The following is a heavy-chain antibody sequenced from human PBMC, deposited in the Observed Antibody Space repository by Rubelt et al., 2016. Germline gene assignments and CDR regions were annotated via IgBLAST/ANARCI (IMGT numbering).Heavy chain of an antibody. D-gene: IGHD2-2*01. CDR1: GGSFSGYY. CDR2: INHSGKT. J-gene: IGHJ4*02. CDR3: ARDLGRYCDGTSCYGFDS. V-gene: IGHV4-34*01. Sequence: QVQLQQWGAGLLKPSETLSLTCAVYGGSFSGYYWSWIRQPPGKGLEWIGEINHSGKTNYNPSLKSRVTVSVDTSKNQFSLKRGTVTAADTAVYDCARDLGRYCDGTSCYGFDSWGQGTPVSVSS.